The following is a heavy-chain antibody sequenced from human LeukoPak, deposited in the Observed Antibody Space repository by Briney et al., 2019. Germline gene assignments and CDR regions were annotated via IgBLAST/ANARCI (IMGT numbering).Heavy chain of an antibody. CDR2: IKQDGSEK. Sequence: GGSLRLSCAASGFTFSSYYMSWVRRAPGKGLEWVANIKQDGSEKKYVDSVKGRFTISRDNAKNSLYLQMNSLRAEDTAVYYCARDCWGIKVMDGFDNWGQGTLVTVSS. D-gene: IGHD2-8*01. CDR1: GFTFSSYY. J-gene: IGHJ4*02. CDR3: ARDCWGIKVMDGFDN. V-gene: IGHV3-7*01.